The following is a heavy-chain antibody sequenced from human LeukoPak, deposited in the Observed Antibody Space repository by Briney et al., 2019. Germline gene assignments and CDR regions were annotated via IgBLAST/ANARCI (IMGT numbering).Heavy chain of an antibody. V-gene: IGHV3-48*01. CDR2: ISSSSSTI. J-gene: IGHJ6*03. CDR1: GLTFSSYS. CDR3: ARDSRAGYYYYYMDV. Sequence: GGSLRLSCAASGLTFSSYSMNWVRQAPGKGLEWVSYISSSSSTIYYADSVKGRFTISRDNAKNSLYLQMNSLRAEDTAVYYCARDSRAGYYYYYMDVWGKGTTVTVSS.